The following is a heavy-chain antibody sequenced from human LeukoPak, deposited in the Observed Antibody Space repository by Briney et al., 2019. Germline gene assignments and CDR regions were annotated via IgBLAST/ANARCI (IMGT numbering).Heavy chain of an antibody. D-gene: IGHD3-22*01. CDR3: ARTLIFYDSSGYFDY. CDR2: IYPGDSDT. CDR1: GYTFTSYW. Sequence: HGESLMISCKGSGYTFTSYWIGWVRQMPGKGLEWMGIIYPGDSDTRYSPSFQGQVTISAASSINTAYLQWTSLKASDTAMYYCARTLIFYDSSGYFDYWGQGTLVTVSS. J-gene: IGHJ4*02. V-gene: IGHV5-51*01.